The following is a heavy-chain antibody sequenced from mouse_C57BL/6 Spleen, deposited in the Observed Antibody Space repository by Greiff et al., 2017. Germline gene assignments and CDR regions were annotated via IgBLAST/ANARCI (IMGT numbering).Heavy chain of an antibody. Sequence: QVQLQESGAELVKPGASVKISCKASGYAFSSYWMNWVKQRPGKGLEWIGQIYPGDGETTYNGKFKGKATFTVDKSSSTAYMQRSSLTSEDAAFYVCARANWGGYFDVWGTGTTVTVSS. D-gene: IGHD4-1*02. CDR2: IYPGDGET. J-gene: IGHJ1*03. CDR3: ARANWGGYFDV. V-gene: IGHV1-80*01. CDR1: GYAFSSYW.